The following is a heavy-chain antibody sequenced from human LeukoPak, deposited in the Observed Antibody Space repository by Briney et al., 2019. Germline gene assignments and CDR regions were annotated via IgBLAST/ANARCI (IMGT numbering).Heavy chain of an antibody. D-gene: IGHD6-19*01. V-gene: IGHV3-49*03. CDR1: GGTIRVGSYY. J-gene: IGHJ4*02. Sequence: LSLTCTVSGGTIRVGSYYWSWIRQPPGTGLGWVGFIRSKAYGGTTEYAASVKGRFTISRDDSKSIAYLQMNSLKTEDTAVYYCTSEQWMVRYWGQGTLVTVSS. CDR3: TSEQWMVRY. CDR2: IRSKAYGGTT.